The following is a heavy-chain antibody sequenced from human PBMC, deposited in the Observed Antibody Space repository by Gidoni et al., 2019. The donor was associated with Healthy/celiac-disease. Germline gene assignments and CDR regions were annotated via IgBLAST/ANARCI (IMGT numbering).Heavy chain of an antibody. CDR1: GWSFSGDY. Sequence: QVQLQQWGAGLLKPSETLSLTCAVYGWSFSGDYWSWIRQPPGKGLAWIGEINHSGSTNYNPSLKSRVNISVDTSKNQFSLKLSSVTAADTAVYYCASSTTVVTNWGQGTLVTVSS. D-gene: IGHD4-17*01. J-gene: IGHJ4*02. CDR3: ASSTTVVTN. V-gene: IGHV4-34*01. CDR2: INHSGST.